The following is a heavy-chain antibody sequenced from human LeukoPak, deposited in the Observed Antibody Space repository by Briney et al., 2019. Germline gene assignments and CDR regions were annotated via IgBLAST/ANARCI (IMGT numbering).Heavy chain of an antibody. CDR3: ARRTTMIVSPQDPEGSFDY. D-gene: IGHD3-22*01. CDR1: GYSFTSYW. CDR2: IYPGDSDT. J-gene: IGHJ4*02. V-gene: IGHV5-51*01. Sequence: GESLKISCKGSGYSFTSYWIGWVRQMPGKGLEWMGIIYPGDSDTRYSPSFQGQVTISADKSISTAYLQWSSLKASDTAMYYCARRTTMIVSPQDPEGSFDYWGQGTLVTVSS.